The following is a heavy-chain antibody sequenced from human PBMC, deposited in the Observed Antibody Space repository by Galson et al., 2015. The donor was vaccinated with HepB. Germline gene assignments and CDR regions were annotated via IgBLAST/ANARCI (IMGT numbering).Heavy chain of an antibody. D-gene: IGHD4-23*01. CDR2: INSDGSST. Sequence: SLRLSCAASGFTFSSYWMHWVRQAPGKGLVWVSRINSDGSSTSYADSVKGRFTICRDNAKNTLYLQMNSLRAEDTAVYYCARARPHYGGNSGFWFDPWGQGTLVTVSS. CDR1: GFTFSSYW. V-gene: IGHV3-74*01. CDR3: ARARPHYGGNSGFWFDP. J-gene: IGHJ5*02.